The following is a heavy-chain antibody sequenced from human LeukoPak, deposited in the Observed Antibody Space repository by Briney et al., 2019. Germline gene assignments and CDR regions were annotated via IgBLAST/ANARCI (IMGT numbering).Heavy chain of an antibody. D-gene: IGHD4-17*01. J-gene: IGHJ4*02. CDR3: AKDRDYGDYYPTIDY. Sequence: GGSLRLSCAASGFTFSSYGMHWVRQAPGEGLEWVAVISYDGSNKYYADSVKGRFTISRDNSKNTLYLQMNSLRAEDTAVYYCAKDRDYGDYYPTIDYWGQGTLVTVPS. CDR1: GFTFSSYG. CDR2: ISYDGSNK. V-gene: IGHV3-30*18.